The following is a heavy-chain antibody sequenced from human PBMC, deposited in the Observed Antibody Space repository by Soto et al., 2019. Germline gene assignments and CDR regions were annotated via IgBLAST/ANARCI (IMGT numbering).Heavy chain of an antibody. CDR1: GGTFSSYA. CDR2: TVPIFGTP. V-gene: IGHV1-69*13. CDR3: ASTQVDIDPPYYYYGMDV. D-gene: IGHD5-12*01. Sequence: SVKVSCKASGGTFSSYAISWVRQSPGQRPEWMGGTVPIFGTPNYAQKFQGRVTIIADESTSTAYMELSSLRSDDTAVYYCASTQVDIDPPYYYYGMDVWGQGTTVTVSS. J-gene: IGHJ6*02.